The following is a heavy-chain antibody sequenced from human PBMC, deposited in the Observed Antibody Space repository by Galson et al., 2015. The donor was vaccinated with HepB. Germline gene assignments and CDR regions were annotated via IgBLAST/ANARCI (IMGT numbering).Heavy chain of an antibody. V-gene: IGHV1-2*02. D-gene: IGHD1-26*01. Sequence: SVKVSCKASGYTFTGYYMHWVRQAPGQGLEWMGWINPNSGGTNYAQKFQGRVTMTRDTSISTTYMEVTNLRSDDTAVYYCARDVEWELLSGMDVWGQGTTVTVSS. J-gene: IGHJ6*02. CDR1: GYTFTGYY. CDR2: INPNSGGT. CDR3: ARDVEWELLSGMDV.